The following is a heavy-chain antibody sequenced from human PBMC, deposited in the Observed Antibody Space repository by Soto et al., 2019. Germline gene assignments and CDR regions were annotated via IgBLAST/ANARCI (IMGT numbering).Heavy chain of an antibody. J-gene: IGHJ6*02. Sequence: QVQLVQSGAEVKKPGSSVKVSCKASGYTFISYGISWVRQAPGQGLEWMGWISAYNDYTNYAQKLQGSVHMTTDSSTRIAYLELRSLRSDDTAVYYCAREGYYSGSGSYSPPRYYGMDVWGQGTTVTVSS. CDR2: ISAYNDYT. D-gene: IGHD3-10*01. CDR1: GYTFISYG. CDR3: AREGYYSGSGSYSPPRYYGMDV. V-gene: IGHV1-18*01.